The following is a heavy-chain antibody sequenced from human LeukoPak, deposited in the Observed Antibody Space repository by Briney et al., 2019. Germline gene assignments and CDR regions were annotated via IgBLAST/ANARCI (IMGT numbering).Heavy chain of an antibody. D-gene: IGHD2-2*01. V-gene: IGHV3-21*01. CDR1: GFTFSSYS. J-gene: IGHJ4*02. CDR2: ISSSSSYI. CDR3: ARDGYPYASDC. Sequence: GGSLRLSCAASGFTFSSYSMNWVRQAPGQGLEWVSSISSSSSYIYYADSVKGRFTISRDNAKNSLYLQMNSLRAEDTAVYYCARDGYPYASDCWGQGTLVTVSS.